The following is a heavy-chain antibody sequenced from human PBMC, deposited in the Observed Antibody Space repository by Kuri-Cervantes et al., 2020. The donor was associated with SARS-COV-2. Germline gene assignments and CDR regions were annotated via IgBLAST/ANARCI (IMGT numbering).Heavy chain of an antibody. CDR2: IYYSGST. Sequence: SETLSLTCTVSGDSISSYYWSWIRQPPGKGLEWIGYIYYSGSTYYNPSLKSRVTISVDTSKNQFSLKLSSVTAADTAVYYCARHRRVFVEAHDAFDIWGQGTMVTVSS. CDR3: ARHRRVFVEAHDAFDI. J-gene: IGHJ3*02. D-gene: IGHD2-21*01. V-gene: IGHV4-59*08. CDR1: GDSISSYY.